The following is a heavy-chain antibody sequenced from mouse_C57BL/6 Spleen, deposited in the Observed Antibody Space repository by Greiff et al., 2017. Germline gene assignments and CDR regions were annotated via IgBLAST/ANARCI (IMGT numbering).Heavy chain of an antibody. CDR2: IDPSDSYT. V-gene: IGHV1-50*01. D-gene: IGHD1-1*02. CDR1: GYTFTSYW. Sequence: VQLQESGAELVKPGASVKLSCKASGYTFTSYWMQWVKQRPGQGLEWIGEIDPSDSYTNYNQKFKGKATLTVDTSSSTAYMQLSSLTSEDSAVYYCARSPYGAWFAYWGQGTLVTVSA. CDR3: ARSPYGAWFAY. J-gene: IGHJ3*01.